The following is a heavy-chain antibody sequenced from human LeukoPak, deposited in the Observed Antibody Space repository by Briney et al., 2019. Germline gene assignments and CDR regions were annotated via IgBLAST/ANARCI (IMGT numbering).Heavy chain of an antibody. V-gene: IGHV1-2*02. CDR3: ARQSGLGQFDL. CDR2: IYPSSGGT. CDR1: GHSFIIYY. D-gene: IGHD7-27*01. Sequence: ASVKVSCKASGHSFIIYYMHWVRQAPGQGLEWMGWIYPSSGGTKYAQKFQGRVTMTRDTSISTAYMELSRLTSDDTAVYYCARQSGLGQFDLWGRGTLVTVSS. J-gene: IGHJ2*01.